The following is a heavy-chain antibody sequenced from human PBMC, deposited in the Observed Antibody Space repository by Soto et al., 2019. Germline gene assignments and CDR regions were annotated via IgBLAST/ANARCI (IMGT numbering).Heavy chain of an antibody. CDR1: GGTISSGDYY. CDR2: IYYSGST. D-gene: IGHD1-7*01. Sequence: PSETLSHTCPVSGGTISSGDYYWSWIRQPPGKGLEWIGYIYYSGSTYYNPSLKSRVTISVDTSKNQFSLKLSSVTAADTAVYYCARDSAGGLELRPGDLYYYYGMDVWGQGTTVTVSS. J-gene: IGHJ6*02. CDR3: ARDSAGGLELRPGDLYYYYGMDV. V-gene: IGHV4-30-4*01.